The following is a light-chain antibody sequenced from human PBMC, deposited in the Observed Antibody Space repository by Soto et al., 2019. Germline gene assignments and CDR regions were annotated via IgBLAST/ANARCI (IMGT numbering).Light chain of an antibody. CDR3: QVWDSSTAMV. CDR2: RDS. J-gene: IGLJ3*02. Sequence: SYELTQPLSVSVALGQTARITCGGNNIGSKNVHWYQQKPAQAPVLVIYRDSNRPSGIPERFSGANSGNTATLTIRRAQAGDEADYYCQVWDSSTAMVFGGGTQLTVL. CDR1: NIGSKN. V-gene: IGLV3-9*01.